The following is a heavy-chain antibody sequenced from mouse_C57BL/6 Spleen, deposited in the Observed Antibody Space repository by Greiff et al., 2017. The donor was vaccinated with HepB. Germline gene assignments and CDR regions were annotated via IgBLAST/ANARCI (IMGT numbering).Heavy chain of an antibody. CDR2: IDPNSGGT. CDR1: GYTFTSYW. CDR3: ARSSIYDGYSYYAMDY. Sequence: QVQLQQPGAELVKPGASVKLSCKASGYTFTSYWMHWVKQRPGRGLEWIGRIDPNSGGTKYNEKFKSKATLTVDKPSSPAYMQLSSLTSEDSAVYYCARSSIYDGYSYYAMDYWGQGTSVTVSS. V-gene: IGHV1-72*01. J-gene: IGHJ4*01. D-gene: IGHD2-3*01.